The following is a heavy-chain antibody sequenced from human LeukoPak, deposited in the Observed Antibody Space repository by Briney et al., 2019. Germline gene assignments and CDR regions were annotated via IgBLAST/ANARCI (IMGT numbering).Heavy chain of an antibody. CDR1: GFTFSSYG. J-gene: IGHJ4*02. CDR3: TRWIEYDSSGYYYFDY. Sequence: GGSLRLSCAASGFTFSSYGMHWVRRAPGKGLEWVAFIRFDGSNKYYADSVKGQFNISRDDSKSIAYLQMNSLKTEDTAVYYCTRWIEYDSSGYYYFDYWGQGTLVTVSS. V-gene: IGHV3-30*02. CDR2: IRFDGSNK. D-gene: IGHD3-22*01.